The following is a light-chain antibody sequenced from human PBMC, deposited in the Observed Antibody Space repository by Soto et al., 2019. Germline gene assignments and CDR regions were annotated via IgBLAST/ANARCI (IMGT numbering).Light chain of an antibody. CDR2: GAS. J-gene: IGKJ1*01. CDR1: PGISSY. V-gene: IGKV1-8*01. Sequence: AIRVTQSPSSFYASTGDRVAITCRSSPGISSYLAWIQQKPGKAPKLLIYGASTLQSGVPSRFSGSGSGTEFTLTISSPQSEDFAVYHCQEYGTSRTFGQGTKVDIK. CDR3: QEYGTSRT.